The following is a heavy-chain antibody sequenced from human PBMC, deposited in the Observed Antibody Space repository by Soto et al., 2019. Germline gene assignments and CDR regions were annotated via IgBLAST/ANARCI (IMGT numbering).Heavy chain of an antibody. D-gene: IGHD3-10*01. CDR1: GGSVNNGIFL. CDR2: GFYNGDT. CDR3: ATGQYYYGSQF. V-gene: IGHV4-61*01. J-gene: IGHJ4*02. Sequence: QVQLQESGPELVKPSETLSLTCAVSGGSVNNGIFLWSWIRKPPGKGLEWIGYGFYNGDTNYNPSLKSRVTISLDKSENRFSLKLTSVTAADTAVYYCATGQYYYGSQFWGQGALVTVSS.